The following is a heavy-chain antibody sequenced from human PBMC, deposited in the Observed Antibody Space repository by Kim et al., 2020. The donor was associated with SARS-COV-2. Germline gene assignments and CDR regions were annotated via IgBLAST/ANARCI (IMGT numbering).Heavy chain of an antibody. V-gene: IGHV4-34*01. CDR3: ARVPRWGREYYFDY. J-gene: IGHJ4*02. Sequence: SETLSLTCAVYGGSFSGYYWSWIRQPPGKGLEWIGEINHSGSTNYNPSLKSRVTVSVDTSKNQFSLKLSSVTAADTAVYYCARVPRWGREYYFDYWGQGTLVTVSS. D-gene: IGHD2-8*02. CDR2: INHSGST. CDR1: GGSFSGYY.